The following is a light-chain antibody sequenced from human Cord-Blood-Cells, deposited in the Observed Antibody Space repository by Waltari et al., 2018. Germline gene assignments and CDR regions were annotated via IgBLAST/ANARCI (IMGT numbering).Light chain of an antibody. J-gene: IGKJ2*01. CDR2: SSS. Sequence: DIQMTQSPSSLSASVIDRVIITCRASQSISSYLNWYQQKPGKAPKLLIYSSSSLQSVVPSRFSRSGSVTAFTLTISSLQPADFATYYCQQSYSTPYTFGQGNKLYIK. CDR3: QQSYSTPYT. V-gene: IGKV1-39*01. CDR1: QSISSY.